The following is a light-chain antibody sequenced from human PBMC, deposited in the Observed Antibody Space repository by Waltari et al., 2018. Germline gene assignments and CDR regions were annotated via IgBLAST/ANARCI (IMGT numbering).Light chain of an antibody. Sequence: QSALTQPASVSGSLGQSITISCTGTSSYFCGYNYVSWYQQYPGKAPKFLIYDVTKRPSGVSNRFSGSKSGNTASLTISGLQAEDEADYYCCSYAGSSILIFGGGTKVTVL. J-gene: IGLJ2*01. CDR1: SSYFCGYNY. CDR2: DVT. V-gene: IGLV2-23*02. CDR3: CSYAGSSILI.